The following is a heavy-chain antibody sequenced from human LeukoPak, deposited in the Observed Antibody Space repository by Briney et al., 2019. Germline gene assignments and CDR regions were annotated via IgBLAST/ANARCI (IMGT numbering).Heavy chain of an antibody. J-gene: IGHJ4*02. D-gene: IGHD4-17*01. CDR1: GGTFSSYA. V-gene: IGHV1-46*01. CDR3: ARDLTNGDYEFDY. CDR2: INPSGGST. Sequence: ASVKVSCKASGGTFSSYAITWVRQAPGQGLEWMGIINPSGGSTSYAQKFQGRVTMTRDTSTSTVYMELSSLRSEDTAVYYCARDLTNGDYEFDYWGQGTLVTVSS.